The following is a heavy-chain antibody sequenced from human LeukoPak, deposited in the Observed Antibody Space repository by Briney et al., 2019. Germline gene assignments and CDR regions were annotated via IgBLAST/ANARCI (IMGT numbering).Heavy chain of an antibody. CDR2: SYWNDDK. CDR1: GFLLSSTARG. J-gene: IGHJ4*02. Sequence: SGPTLVNPTQTLTLTRNTSGFLLSSTARGVAWIRQPPGKALKWHALSYWNDDKRYSPPLKSRLTITKDTSKNQVVLTMTHMDPVDTATYYCAQLSRSPSFSMTTLTTFDNWGQGTLVTVSS. V-gene: IGHV2-5*01. CDR3: AQLSRSPSFSMTTLTTFDN. D-gene: IGHD4-17*01.